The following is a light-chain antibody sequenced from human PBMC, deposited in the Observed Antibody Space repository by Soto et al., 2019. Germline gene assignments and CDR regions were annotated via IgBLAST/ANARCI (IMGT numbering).Light chain of an antibody. J-gene: IGLJ2*01. V-gene: IGLV2-23*01. CDR2: EGS. CDR1: SSDVGSYNL. Sequence: QSALTQPASVSGSPGQSITISCTGTSSDVGSYNLVSWYQQHPGKAPKLMIYEGSKRPSGVSNRFSGSKSGNTASLTISGLQAEDEADYYRCSYAGSVTYVVFGGGTKLTVL. CDR3: CSYAGSVTYVV.